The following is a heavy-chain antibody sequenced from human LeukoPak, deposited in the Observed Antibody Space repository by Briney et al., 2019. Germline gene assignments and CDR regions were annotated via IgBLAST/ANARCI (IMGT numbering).Heavy chain of an antibody. J-gene: IGHJ3*02. CDR1: GYTFTGYY. V-gene: IGHV1-2*06. CDR3: ARDYDILTGYYKVPIEDAFDI. CDR2: INPNSGGT. Sequence: ASVKVSCKASGYTFTGYYMHWVRQAPGQGLEWMGRINPNSGGTNYAQKFQGRVTMTRDTSISTAYMELGRLRSDDTAVYYCARDYDILTGYYKVPIEDAFDIWGQGTMVTVSS. D-gene: IGHD3-9*01.